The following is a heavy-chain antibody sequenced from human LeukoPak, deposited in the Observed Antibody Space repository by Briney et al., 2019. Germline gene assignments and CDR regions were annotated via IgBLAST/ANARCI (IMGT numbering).Heavy chain of an antibody. CDR3: AKANGEVGYYGSGSYLDY. CDR1: GFTFDDYA. Sequence: GGSLRLSCAASGFTFDDYAMHWVRQAPGKGLEWVSGISWNSGSIGYADSVKGRFTISRDNAKNSLYLQMNSLRAEDTALYYCAKANGEVGYYGSGSYLDYRGQGTLVTVSS. D-gene: IGHD3-10*01. CDR2: ISWNSGSI. J-gene: IGHJ4*02. V-gene: IGHV3-9*01.